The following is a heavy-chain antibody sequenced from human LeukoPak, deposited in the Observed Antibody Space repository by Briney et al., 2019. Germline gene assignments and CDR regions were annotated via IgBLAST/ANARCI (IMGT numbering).Heavy chain of an antibody. CDR3: WETYSSSHDALDI. V-gene: IGHV3-7*01. CDR1: GFTFSSYW. Sequence: GGSLRLSCAASGFTFSSYWMSWVRQAPGKGLEWVANIKQDGSEKYYVDSVKGRFTISRDNAKNSLYLQMNSLRAEDTAVYYCWETYSSSHDALDIWGQGTMVTVSS. D-gene: IGHD6-6*01. CDR2: IKQDGSEK. J-gene: IGHJ3*02.